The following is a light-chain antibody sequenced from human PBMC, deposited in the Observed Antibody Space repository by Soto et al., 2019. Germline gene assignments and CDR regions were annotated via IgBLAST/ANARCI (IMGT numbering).Light chain of an antibody. J-gene: IGLJ1*01. CDR2: DDN. CDR3: GSWDSSLSAYV. Sequence: SVLTQPPSVSAAPGEKLTMTCYGSSSNIGGNSVSWYKQLPGAAPKLLVYDDNKRHSGIPDRFSGSKPVTSATLGITGFQTGDEADYYCGSWDSSLSAYVFGTGTKVTV. CDR1: SSNIGGNS. V-gene: IGLV1-51*01.